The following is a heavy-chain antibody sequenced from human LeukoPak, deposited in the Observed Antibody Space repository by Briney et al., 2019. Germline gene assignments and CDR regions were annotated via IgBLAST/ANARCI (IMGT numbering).Heavy chain of an antibody. CDR3: VRDFSGAVDS. CDR1: GFSFSTYW. V-gene: IGHV3-74*01. J-gene: IGHJ4*02. D-gene: IGHD1-26*01. Sequence: GSLRLSCAASGFSFSTYWMHWVRQVPGRGLVWVSRINEDGTTITYADSVKGRFTISRDDATNTLYLQMNGLRADDTAIYYCVRDFSGAVDSWGQGNLATVSS. CDR2: INEDGTTI.